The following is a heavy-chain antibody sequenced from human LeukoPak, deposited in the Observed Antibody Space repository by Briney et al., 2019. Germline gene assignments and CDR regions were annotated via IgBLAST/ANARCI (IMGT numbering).Heavy chain of an antibody. Sequence: PGGSLRLSCAASGFTVSSNYMSWVRQAPGKGLEWVSVIYSGGSTYYADSVKGRFTISRDNSKNTLYLQMNSLRAEDTAVYYCARALWFGEFDYWGQGTLVTVSS. V-gene: IGHV3-66*01. CDR2: IYSGGST. D-gene: IGHD3-10*01. CDR1: GFTVSSNY. CDR3: ARALWFGEFDY. J-gene: IGHJ4*02.